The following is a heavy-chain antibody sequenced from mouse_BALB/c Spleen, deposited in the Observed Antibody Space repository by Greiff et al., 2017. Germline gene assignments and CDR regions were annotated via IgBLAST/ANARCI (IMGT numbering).Heavy chain of an antibody. V-gene: IGHV3-2*02. CDR1: GYSITSDYA. J-gene: IGHJ4*01. D-gene: IGHD2-3*01. CDR2: ISYSGST. CDR3: ARQDVDGYYFYAMDY. Sequence: EVKLMESGPGLVKPSQSLSLTCTVTGYSITSDYAWNWIRQFPGNKLEWMGYISYSGSTSYNPSLKSRISITRDTSKNQFFLQLNSVTTEDTATYYCARQDVDGYYFYAMDYWGQGTSVTVSS.